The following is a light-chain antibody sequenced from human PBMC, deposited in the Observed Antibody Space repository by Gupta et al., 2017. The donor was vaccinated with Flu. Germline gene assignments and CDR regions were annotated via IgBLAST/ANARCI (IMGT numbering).Light chain of an antibody. CDR3: QHYGSSIFT. V-gene: IGKV3-20*01. Sequence: IVLTQSPGTLSLSPGERATLSCRASQSISSSSLAWYQQKLGQAPRLLISAASSGATGIPDRFSGSGSGTDFTLTISRLEPEDFAVYYCQHYGSSIFTFGPGTKVEIK. J-gene: IGKJ3*01. CDR1: QSISSSS. CDR2: AAS.